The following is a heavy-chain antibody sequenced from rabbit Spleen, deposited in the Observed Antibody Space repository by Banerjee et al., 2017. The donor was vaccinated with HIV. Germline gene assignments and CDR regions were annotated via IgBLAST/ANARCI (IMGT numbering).Heavy chain of an antibody. CDR2: IYAGSNDNT. CDR1: GFSFSSGYY. Sequence: QSLEESGGDLVKPGASLTLTCTASGFSFSSGYYMCWVRQAPGKGLEWIACIYAGSNDNTYHASWAKGRFTISKTSSTTVTLQMTSLTAADTATYFCARDLDGAIGWNFGWWGPGTLVTVS. D-gene: IGHD4-1*01. CDR3: ARDLDGAIGWNFGW. J-gene: IGHJ6*01. V-gene: IGHV1S40*01.